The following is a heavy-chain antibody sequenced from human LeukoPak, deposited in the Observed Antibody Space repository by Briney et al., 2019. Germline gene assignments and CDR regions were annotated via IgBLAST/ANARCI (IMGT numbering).Heavy chain of an antibody. CDR1: GLIASDDY. CDR2: IYSGGAT. Sequence: GGSLRLSCAASGLIASDDYMSWVRQAPGKGLEWVSVIYSGGATYCADSVKGRFTISRDNSKNTWYLQMNSLRAEDTAVYYCARASSDGVVPAATSFDFWGQGTLVTVSS. CDR3: ARASSDGVVPAATSFDF. D-gene: IGHD2-2*01. V-gene: IGHV3-66*01. J-gene: IGHJ4*02.